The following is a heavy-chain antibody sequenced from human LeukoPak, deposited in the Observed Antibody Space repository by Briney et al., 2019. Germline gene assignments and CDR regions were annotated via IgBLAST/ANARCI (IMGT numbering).Heavy chain of an antibody. CDR1: GFTFSSYA. Sequence: GESLKISCAASGFTFSSYAMHWVRQAPGKGLEWVAVISYDGSNKYYADSVKGRFTISRDNSKNTLYLQMNSLRAEDTAVYYCARDHRWRAAAGNAFDIWGQGTMVTVSS. CDR2: ISYDGSNK. J-gene: IGHJ3*02. V-gene: IGHV3-30-3*01. D-gene: IGHD6-13*01. CDR3: ARDHRWRAAAGNAFDI.